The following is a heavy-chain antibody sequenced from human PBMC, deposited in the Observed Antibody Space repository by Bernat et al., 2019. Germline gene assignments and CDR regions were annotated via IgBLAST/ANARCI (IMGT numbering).Heavy chain of an antibody. Sequence: QVQLVESGGGVVQPGRSLRLSCAASGFTFSSYAMHWVRQAPGKGLEWVAVISYDGSNKYYADSVKGRFTISRDNSKNTLYLQMNSLRAEDTAVYSCASGRVGGDYWGQGTLVTVSS. J-gene: IGHJ4*02. D-gene: IGHD2-15*01. V-gene: IGHV3-30*01. CDR2: ISYDGSNK. CDR1: GFTFSSYA. CDR3: ASGRVGGDY.